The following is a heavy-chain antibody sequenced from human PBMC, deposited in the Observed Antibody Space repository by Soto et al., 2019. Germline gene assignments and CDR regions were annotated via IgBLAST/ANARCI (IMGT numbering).Heavy chain of an antibody. CDR1: GFTFTTYA. J-gene: IGHJ4*02. Sequence: EVQLLESGGGLVQPGGSLRLSCAASGFTFTTYAMSWVRQAPGKGLEWVSVISGAGGTPYYADSVRGRFTISRDNSNNTLSLQMNTVRAEDTAVYYCAKCSGGWHYFDSWGQGTLVTVSS. CDR2: ISGAGGTP. D-gene: IGHD2-15*01. V-gene: IGHV3-23*01. CDR3: AKCSGGWHYFDS.